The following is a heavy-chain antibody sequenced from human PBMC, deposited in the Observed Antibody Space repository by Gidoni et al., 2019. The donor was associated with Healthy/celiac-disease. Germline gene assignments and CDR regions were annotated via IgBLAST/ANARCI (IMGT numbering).Heavy chain of an antibody. V-gene: IGHV3-48*02. Sequence: DAQLEESGGGLVQRGGSLKLSCAAPGFPFRHFRRPWVRPAPGKGLEWIADIGGTSFTIVYADSVKGRFTVSRDNAKNSLSLQMNRLRDEDAAVYYCARVRGYSTSYYMDVWGKGTRVTVSS. CDR2: IGGTSFTI. CDR3: ARVRGYSTSYYMDV. D-gene: IGHD5-18*01. CDR1: GFPFRHFR. J-gene: IGHJ6*03.